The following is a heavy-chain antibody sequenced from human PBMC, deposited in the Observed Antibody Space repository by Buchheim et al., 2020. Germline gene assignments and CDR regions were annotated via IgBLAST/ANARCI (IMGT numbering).Heavy chain of an antibody. CDR1: GFSFISYW. D-gene: IGHD6-13*01. CDR2: IHPSDSDA. V-gene: IGHV5-51*01. J-gene: IGHJ3*02. Sequence: EVQLVQSGAEVKTPGESLRISCKGSGFSFISYWIGWVRQAPGKGLEWMGIIHPSDSDARYSPSFQGQVTFSADKSVSTAYLQWSSLRAADTAIYYCVRHLAADDAFEIWGQGT. CDR3: VRHLAADDAFEI.